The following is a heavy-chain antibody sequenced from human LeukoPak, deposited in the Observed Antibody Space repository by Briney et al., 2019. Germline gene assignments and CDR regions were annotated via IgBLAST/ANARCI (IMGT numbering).Heavy chain of an antibody. D-gene: IGHD6-19*01. CDR3: ARDTYSSGWIDYYYYGMDV. Sequence: GGSLRLSCAASGFTFSSYRMNWLRQAPGKALECVSSISSSSSYIYYADSVKGRFTISRDNEKNSLYLQMNSLRAEDTAVYYCARDTYSSGWIDYYYYGMDVWGQGTTVTVSS. V-gene: IGHV3-21*01. CDR1: GFTFSSYR. J-gene: IGHJ6*02. CDR2: ISSSSSYI.